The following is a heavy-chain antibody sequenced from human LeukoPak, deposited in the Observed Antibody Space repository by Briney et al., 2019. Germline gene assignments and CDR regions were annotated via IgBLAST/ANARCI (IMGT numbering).Heavy chain of an antibody. J-gene: IGHJ5*02. CDR1: GGTFSSYA. V-gene: IGHV1-69*04. CDR2: IIPILGIA. D-gene: IGHD6-13*01. Sequence: ASVKVSCKASGGTFSSYAISWVRQAPGQGLEWMGRIIPILGIANYAQKFQGRVTITADKSTSTAYMELSSLRSEDTAVYYCARKVIAAAGSWFDPWGQGTLVTVSS. CDR3: ARKVIAAAGSWFDP.